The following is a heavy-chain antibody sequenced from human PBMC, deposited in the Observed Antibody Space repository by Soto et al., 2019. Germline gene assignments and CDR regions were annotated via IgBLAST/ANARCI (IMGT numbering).Heavy chain of an antibody. Sequence: GGSLRLSCAASGFTFSSYSMNWVRQAPGKGLEWVSSISSSSSYIYYADSVKGRFTISRDNAKNSLYLQMNSLRAEDTAVYYCARSDHYYYDSSGYWDYWGQGTLVTVSS. D-gene: IGHD3-22*01. CDR1: GFTFSSYS. CDR2: ISSSSSYI. J-gene: IGHJ4*02. V-gene: IGHV3-21*01. CDR3: ARSDHYYYDSSGYWDY.